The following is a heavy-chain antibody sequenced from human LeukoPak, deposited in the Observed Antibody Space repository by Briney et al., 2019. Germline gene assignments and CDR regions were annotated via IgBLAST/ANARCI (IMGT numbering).Heavy chain of an antibody. J-gene: IGHJ4*02. V-gene: IGHV1-18*01. CDR1: GYTFTTYG. Sequence: ASVKVSCKASGYTFTTYGISWVRQAPRQGLEWMGWISAYNGNTNYAQKLQGRVTMTTDTSTSTAYMELRSPRSDDTAVYYCARQCGSLCPFDYWGQGTLVTVSS. CDR2: ISAYNGNT. D-gene: IGHD1-26*01. CDR3: ARQCGSLCPFDY.